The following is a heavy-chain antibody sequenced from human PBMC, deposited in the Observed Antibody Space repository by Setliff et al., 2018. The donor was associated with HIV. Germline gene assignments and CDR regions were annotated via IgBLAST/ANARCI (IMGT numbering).Heavy chain of an antibody. D-gene: IGHD1-26*01. CDR1: SYSISSGYY. CDR2: IYQSGST. V-gene: IGHV4-38-2*02. J-gene: IGHJ4*02. Sequence: PSETLSLTCSVSSYSISSGYYWGWIRQPPGKGLEWIGNIYQSGSTFYNPSLRSRVTMSVDTSKNQFSLKLSSVTAADTAVYYCAREQFGGSYKSKVDYWGQGTLVTVSS. CDR3: AREQFGGSYKSKVDY.